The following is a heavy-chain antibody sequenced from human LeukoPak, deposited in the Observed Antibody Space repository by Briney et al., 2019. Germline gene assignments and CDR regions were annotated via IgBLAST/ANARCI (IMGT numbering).Heavy chain of an antibody. CDR1: GASLSTYS. V-gene: IGHV4-59*01. D-gene: IGHD6-19*01. CDR3: AGGSGSDWMVDS. CDR2: LHYSGTT. Sequence: SETLSLTCTVSGASLSTYSCVWIRQPPGKGLEWIGHLHYSGTTNYNPSLKSRVTISVDTSKSQFSLKLSSVTAADTAVYYCAGGSGSDWMVDSWGQGILVTVSS. J-gene: IGHJ4*02.